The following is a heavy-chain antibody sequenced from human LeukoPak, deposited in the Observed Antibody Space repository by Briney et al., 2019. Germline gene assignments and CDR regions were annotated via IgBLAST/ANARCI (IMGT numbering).Heavy chain of an antibody. V-gene: IGHV1-18*01. D-gene: IGHD6-13*01. CDR1: GGTFSSYA. CDR3: ARNLAEARSWYYTHLFDY. J-gene: IGHJ4*02. Sequence: ASVKVSCKASGGTFSSYAISWARQAPGQGLEWMGWISAYNGNTNYAQKLQGRVTMTTDTSTSTAYMELRSLRSDDTAVYYCARNLAEARSWYYTHLFDYWGQGTLVTVSS. CDR2: ISAYNGNT.